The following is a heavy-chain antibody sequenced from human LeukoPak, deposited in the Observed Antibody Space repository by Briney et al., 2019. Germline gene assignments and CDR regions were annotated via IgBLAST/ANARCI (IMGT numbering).Heavy chain of an antibody. CDR2: ISAYNGNT. CDR3: ARDYYYDSSGYRPDAFDI. CDR1: GYTFTSYG. D-gene: IGHD3-22*01. J-gene: IGHJ3*02. V-gene: IGHV1-18*01. Sequence: ASVKVSCKASGYTFTSYGISWVRQAPGQGLEWMGWISAYNGNTNYAQKLQGRVTMTTDTSTSTAYMELRSLRSDDTAVYYCARDYYYDSSGYRPDAFDIWGQGTMVTVSS.